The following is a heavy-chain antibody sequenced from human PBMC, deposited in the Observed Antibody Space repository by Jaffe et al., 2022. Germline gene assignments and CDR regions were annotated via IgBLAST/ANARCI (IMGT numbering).Heavy chain of an antibody. V-gene: IGHV4-61*02. D-gene: IGHD2-2*01. J-gene: IGHJ6*04. CDR3: ARGCSSTSCHDVGVDV. Sequence: QVQLQESGPGLVKPSQTLSLTCTVSGGSISSGSYYWSWIRQPAGKGLEWIGRIYTSGSTNYNPSLKSRVTISVDTSKNQFSLKLSSVTAADTAVYYCARGCSSTSCHDVGVDVWGKGTTVTVSS. CDR2: IYTSGST. CDR1: GGSISSGSYY.